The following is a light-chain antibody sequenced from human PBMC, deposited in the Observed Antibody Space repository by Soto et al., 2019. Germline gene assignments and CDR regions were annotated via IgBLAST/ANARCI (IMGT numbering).Light chain of an antibody. Sequence: ELVLTQSPATLSVSPGERATLSCRASQGVGSTLAWYQQEPGQAPRLLIYDASTRATGIPARFSGSGSGTEFSLTISSLQSEDFAVYYCQRYNDWPLIFGGGTKLEIK. CDR1: QGVGST. V-gene: IGKV3-15*01. CDR3: QRYNDWPLI. J-gene: IGKJ4*01. CDR2: DAS.